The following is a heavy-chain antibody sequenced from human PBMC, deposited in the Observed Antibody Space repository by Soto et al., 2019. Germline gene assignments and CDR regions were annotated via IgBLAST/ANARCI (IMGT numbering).Heavy chain of an antibody. Sequence: PSETLSLTCTVSGGSISSYYWSWIRQPAGKGLEWVGRIYTSGSTNYNPSLKSRVTMSVDTSKNQFSLKLSSVTAADTAVYYCARDSPYYYDSSGYPLFDYWGQGTLVTVSS. CDR3: ARDSPYYYDSSGYPLFDY. J-gene: IGHJ4*02. CDR2: IYTSGST. CDR1: GGSISSYY. V-gene: IGHV4-4*07. D-gene: IGHD3-22*01.